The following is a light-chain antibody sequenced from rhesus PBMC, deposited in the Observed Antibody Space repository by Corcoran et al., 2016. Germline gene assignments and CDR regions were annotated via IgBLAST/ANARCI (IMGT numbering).Light chain of an antibody. J-gene: IGKJ1*01. CDR3: QQSSNLWT. Sequence: ETVVTQSPATLSLSPGERATLSCRASQSVGSYLVWYQQRPGQAPRLLIYGASSRAPGIPDRFSGRWSGTGFTLPIRSLEPEDVGVYYGQQSSNLWTLGQGTKVEIK. V-gene: IGKV3-24*01. CDR1: QSVGSY. CDR2: GAS.